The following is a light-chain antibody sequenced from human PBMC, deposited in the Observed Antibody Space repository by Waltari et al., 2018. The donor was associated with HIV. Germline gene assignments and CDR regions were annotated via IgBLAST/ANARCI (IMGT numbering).Light chain of an antibody. CDR2: EVT. CDR1: SRDIGAYNR. V-gene: IGLV2-18*02. CDR3: SSYTTSSTWV. Sequence: QSALTQPPSVSGPLEQSATISCTGTSRDIGAYNRVSWYQQSPGTAPNLRIYEVTHRPSGVPVRFSGSKSGNTASLTISGLQADDEADYYCSSYTTSSTWVFGGGTKLTVL. J-gene: IGLJ3*02.